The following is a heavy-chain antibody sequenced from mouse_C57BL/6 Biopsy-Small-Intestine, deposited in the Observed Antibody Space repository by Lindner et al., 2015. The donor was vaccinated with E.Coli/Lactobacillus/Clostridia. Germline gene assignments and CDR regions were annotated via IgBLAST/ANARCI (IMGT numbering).Heavy chain of an antibody. D-gene: IGHD3-2*02. CDR3: ARRTAQATGAMDY. Sequence: VQLQESGAELVRPGTSVKMSCKASGYTFTNYWIGWAKQRPGHGLEWIGDIYPGGGYTNYNGKFKGKATLTADKSSSTAYMQLSSLTSEDSAVYFCARRTAQATGAMDYWGQGTSVTVSS. V-gene: IGHV1-63*01. CDR1: GYTFTNYW. CDR2: IYPGGGYT. J-gene: IGHJ4*01.